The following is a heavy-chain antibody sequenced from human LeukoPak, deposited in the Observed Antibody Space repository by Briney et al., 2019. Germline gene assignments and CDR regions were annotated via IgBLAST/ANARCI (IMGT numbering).Heavy chain of an antibody. J-gene: IGHJ4*02. V-gene: IGHV4-59*01. CDR2: IYYSGST. CDR1: GGSISGYY. Sequence: TSETLSLTCTVSGGSISGYYWSWIRQPPGKGLEWIGYIYYSGSTNYNPSLKSRVTISVDTSKNQFSLKLSSVTAADTAVYYCARGYSSSAPLRYWGQGTLVTVSS. CDR3: ARGYSSSAPLRY. D-gene: IGHD6-6*01.